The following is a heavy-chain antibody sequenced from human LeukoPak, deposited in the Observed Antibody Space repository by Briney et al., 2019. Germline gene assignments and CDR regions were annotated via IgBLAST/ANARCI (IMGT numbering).Heavy chain of an antibody. CDR3: ATYYYDSSGYYHPYFDY. CDR1: GDTFSSYT. D-gene: IGHD3-22*01. Sequence: ASVKVSCKASGDTFSSYTISWVRQAPGQGLEWMGRIISILGIANYAQKFQGRVTITTDESTSTAYMELSSLRSEDTAVYYCATYYYDSSGYYHPYFDYWGQGTLVTVSS. V-gene: IGHV1-69*02. CDR2: IISILGIA. J-gene: IGHJ4*02.